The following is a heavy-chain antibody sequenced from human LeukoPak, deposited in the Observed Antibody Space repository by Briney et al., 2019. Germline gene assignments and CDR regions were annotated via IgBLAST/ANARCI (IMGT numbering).Heavy chain of an antibody. CDR1: GYSFATYW. J-gene: IGHJ4*02. V-gene: IGHV5-51*01. CDR3: ARPPSRGYSSSFEY. CDR2: IYPDESNI. D-gene: IGHD2-2*03. Sequence: GESPKISCKGSGYSFATYWIAWVRQMPGKGLEWMGTIYPDESNIRYSPSFQGQVTISADKSISTAYLQWSSLKASDTAIYYCARPPSRGYSSSFEYWGQGTLVTVSS.